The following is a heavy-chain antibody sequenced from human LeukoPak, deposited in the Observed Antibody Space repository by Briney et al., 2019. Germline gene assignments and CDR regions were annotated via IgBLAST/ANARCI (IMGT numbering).Heavy chain of an antibody. D-gene: IGHD5-12*01. CDR1: GFTFSSYW. CDR2: IYHSGFT. J-gene: IGHJ2*01. CDR3: ARDQRCSRFDGGCDQWYFDL. V-gene: IGHV4-59*01. Sequence: PGGSLRLSCAASGFTFSSYWMSWLRQPPGKGLEWIGYIYHSGFTDYNPSLRSRLTISTDTSRNQFSLKLTSATAADTAIYYCARDQRCSRFDGGCDQWYFDLWGRGTLVTVSS.